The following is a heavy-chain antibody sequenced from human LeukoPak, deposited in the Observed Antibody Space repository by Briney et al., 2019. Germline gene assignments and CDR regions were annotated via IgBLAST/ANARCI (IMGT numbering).Heavy chain of an antibody. D-gene: IGHD4-17*01. J-gene: IGHJ4*02. V-gene: IGHV5-10-1*01. CDR1: GYSFTGYW. CDR3: ARHFYGDYAFDS. CDR2: IDPSGSYT. Sequence: GESLKISCKGSGYSFTGYWIGWVRQMPGKGLEWMGTIDPSGSYTNYSPSFQGHVAISADKSINTAYLQWSSLKTSDSAIYYCARHFYGDYAFDSWGQGTLVTVSS.